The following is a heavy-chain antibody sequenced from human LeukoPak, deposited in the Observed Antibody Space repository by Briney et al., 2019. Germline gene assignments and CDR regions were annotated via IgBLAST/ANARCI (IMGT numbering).Heavy chain of an antibody. Sequence: SETLSLTCTVSGGSISSSSYYWGWIRQPPGKGLEWIGSIYYSGSTYYNPSLKSRVTISVDTSKNQFSLKLSSVTAADTAVYCCARLHYLRGWFDPWGQGTLVTVSS. D-gene: IGHD3-10*01. CDR2: IYYSGST. V-gene: IGHV4-39*01. J-gene: IGHJ5*02. CDR3: ARLHYLRGWFDP. CDR1: GGSISSSSYY.